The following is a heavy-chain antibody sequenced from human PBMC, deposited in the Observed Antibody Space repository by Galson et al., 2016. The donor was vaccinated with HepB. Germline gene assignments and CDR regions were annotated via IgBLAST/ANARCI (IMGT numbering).Heavy chain of an antibody. J-gene: IGHJ6*02. CDR3: ARGRLWFGEPHYYGMDV. CDR2: IKDDGSEK. Sequence: SLRLSCAASGFTFSSYWMSWVRQAPEKGLEWVANIKDDGSEKYYVDSVKGRITISRDNAKDSLYLQMNSLRADDTSVYYCARGRLWFGEPHYYGMDVWGQGTTVTVSS. V-gene: IGHV3-7*01. CDR1: GFTFSSYW. D-gene: IGHD3-10*01.